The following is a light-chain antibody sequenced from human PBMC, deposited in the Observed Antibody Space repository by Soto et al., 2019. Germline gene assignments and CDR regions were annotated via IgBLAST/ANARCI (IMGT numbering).Light chain of an antibody. CDR1: QSVSNSY. CDR3: QQYGSPPLT. CDR2: GAS. J-gene: IGKJ3*01. Sequence: EIVLTQSPDTLSLSPGERATLSCRASQSVSNSYLAWYQQKPGQAPRLLIYGASGRATGIPDRFSGGESGTDLTLTISRLEPEDFAVYYCQQYGSPPLTFGPGTKVDIK. V-gene: IGKV3-20*01.